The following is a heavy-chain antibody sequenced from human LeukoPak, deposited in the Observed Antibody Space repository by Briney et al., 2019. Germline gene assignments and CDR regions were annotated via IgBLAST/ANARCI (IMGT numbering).Heavy chain of an antibody. CDR2: IYPGDSDT. V-gene: IGHV5-51*01. CDR3: ARHGLETGIMPYYYYGMDV. J-gene: IGHJ6*02. CDR1: GYSFTSYW. D-gene: IGHD2-2*01. Sequence: GESLKISCKGSGYSFTSYWIGWVRQMPGKGLEWMGIIYPGDSDTRYSPSFQGQVTISADKSISTAYLRWSSLKASDTAMYYCARHGLETGIMPYYYYGMDVWGPGTTVTV.